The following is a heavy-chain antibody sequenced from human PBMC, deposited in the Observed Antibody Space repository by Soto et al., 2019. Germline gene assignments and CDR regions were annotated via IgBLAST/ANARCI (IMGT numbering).Heavy chain of an antibody. V-gene: IGHV3-30-3*01. CDR1: GFTFSSYA. D-gene: IGHD6-19*01. Sequence: QVQLVESGGGVVQPGRSLRLSCAASGFTFSSYAMHWVRQAPGKGLEWVAVISYDGSNKYYADSVKGRFTISRDNSKNTLYLQMNSLRAEDTAVYYCARDHSSGWYIDYWGQGTLVTGSS. CDR3: ARDHSSGWYIDY. CDR2: ISYDGSNK. J-gene: IGHJ4*02.